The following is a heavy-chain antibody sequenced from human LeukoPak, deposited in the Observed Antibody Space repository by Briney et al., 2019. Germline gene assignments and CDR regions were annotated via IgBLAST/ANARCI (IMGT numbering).Heavy chain of an antibody. CDR1: GYTFPNYD. V-gene: IGHV1-2*02. Sequence: ASVKVSCKTSGYTFPNYDIYWVRQAPGQGLEWMGWINPNSGGTNYAQKFQGRVTMTRDTSISTAYMELSRLRSDDTAVYYCATRARETYYYDSSGYSPDAFDIWGQGTMVTVSS. CDR3: ATRARETYYYDSSGYSPDAFDI. J-gene: IGHJ3*02. D-gene: IGHD3-22*01. CDR2: INPNSGGT.